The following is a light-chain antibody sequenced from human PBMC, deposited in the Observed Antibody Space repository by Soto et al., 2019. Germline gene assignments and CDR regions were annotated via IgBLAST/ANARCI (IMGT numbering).Light chain of an antibody. V-gene: IGKV3-20*01. J-gene: IGKJ1*01. CDR3: QRYGSSPR. Sequence: EIVLTQSPGTLSLSPGERATLSCRASLRFSSDYLAWYQQKPGQAPRLLIYGASSRFTGIQDRFSGSGSGTAFPLTISRLEPEDFAVYYCQRYGSSPRFGQGTKLEIK. CDR2: GAS. CDR1: LRFSSDY.